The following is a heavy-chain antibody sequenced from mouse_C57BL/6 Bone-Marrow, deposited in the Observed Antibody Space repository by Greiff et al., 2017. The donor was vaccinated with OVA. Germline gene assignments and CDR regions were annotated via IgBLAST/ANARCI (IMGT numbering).Heavy chain of an antibody. D-gene: IGHD1-1*01. Sequence: QVQLKESGAELVRPGASVTLSCKASGYTFTDYEMHWVKQTPVHGLEWIGAIDPETGGTAYNQKFKGKAILTADKSSSTAYMELRSLTSEDSAVYYCTRCYYGSLYYFDYWGQGTTLTVSS. J-gene: IGHJ2*01. V-gene: IGHV1-15*01. CDR3: TRCYYGSLYYFDY. CDR2: IDPETGGT. CDR1: GYTFTDYE.